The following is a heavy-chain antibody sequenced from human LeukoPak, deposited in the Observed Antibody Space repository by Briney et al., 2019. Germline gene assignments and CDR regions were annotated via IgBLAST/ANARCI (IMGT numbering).Heavy chain of an antibody. CDR2: ISAYNGNT. CDR3: ARDMGDIVVVPAAMSLLYYYYYGMDV. J-gene: IGHJ6*02. CDR1: GYTFTSYG. D-gene: IGHD2-2*01. V-gene: IGHV1-18*01. Sequence: GASVKVSCEASGYTFTSYGISWVRQAPGQGLEWMGWISAYNGNTNYAQKLQGRVTMTTDTSTSTAYMELRSLRSDDTAVYYCARDMGDIVVVPAAMSLLYYYYYGMDVWGQGTTVTVSS.